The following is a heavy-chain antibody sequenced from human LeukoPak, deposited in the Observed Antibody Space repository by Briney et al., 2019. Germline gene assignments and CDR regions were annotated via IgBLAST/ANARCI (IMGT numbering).Heavy chain of an antibody. D-gene: IGHD1-20*01. CDR1: GFTFSSYS. CDR3: ARDRGLTGTNFDY. CDR2: ISSSSSYI. V-gene: IGHV3-21*01. J-gene: IGHJ4*02. Sequence: GGSLRLSCAASGFTFSSYSMNWVRQAPGKGLEWVSSISSSSSYIYYADSVKGRFTISRDNAKNSLYLQMNSLRAEDTAVYYCARDRGLTGTNFDYWGQGNLVTVSA.